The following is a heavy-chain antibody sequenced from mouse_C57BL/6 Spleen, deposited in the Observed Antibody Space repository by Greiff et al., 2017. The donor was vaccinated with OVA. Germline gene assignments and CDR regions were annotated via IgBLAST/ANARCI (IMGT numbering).Heavy chain of an antibody. CDR3: ARPWGTARDYYAMDY. V-gene: IGHV1-81*01. J-gene: IGHJ4*01. CDR2: IYPRSGNT. CDR1: GYTFTSYG. Sequence: QVQLQQSGAELARPGASVKLSCKASGYTFTSYGISWVKQRTGQGLEWIGEIYPRSGNTYYKEKFKGKATLTADKSSSTAYMELRSLTSEDSAVYFCARPWGTARDYYAMDYWGQGTSVTVSS. D-gene: IGHD3-2*01.